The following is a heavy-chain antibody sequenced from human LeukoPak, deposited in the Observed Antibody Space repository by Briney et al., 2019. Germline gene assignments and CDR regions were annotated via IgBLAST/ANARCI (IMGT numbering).Heavy chain of an antibody. CDR3: TRVVSTRSYVTGAFDY. V-gene: IGHV3-49*04. D-gene: IGHD1-26*01. J-gene: IGHJ4*02. CDR1: GFTFGDYA. CDR2: IRSKAYGGTT. Sequence: GGSLRLSCTASGFTFGDYAMSWVRQAPGKGLEWVGFIRSKAYGGTTEYAASVKGRFTISRDDSKSIAYPQMNSLKTEDTAVYYCTRVVSTRSYVTGAFDYWGQGTLVTVSS.